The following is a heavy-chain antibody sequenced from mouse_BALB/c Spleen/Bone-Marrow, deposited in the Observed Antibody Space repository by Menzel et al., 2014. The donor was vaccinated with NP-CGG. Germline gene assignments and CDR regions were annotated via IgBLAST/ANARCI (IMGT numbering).Heavy chain of an antibody. CDR1: GFTFSDYY. CDR2: ISDGGSYT. Sequence: EVQLVESGGGLVKPGGSLKLSCAASGFTFSDYYMYWVRQTPEKRLEWVATISDGGSYTYYPDSVKGRFTVSRDNAKNNLYLQMSSLKSEDTAMYYCAREYGTSYDYYFDVWGAGPRSPSPQ. D-gene: IGHD1-1*01. V-gene: IGHV5-4*02. CDR3: AREYGTSYDYYFDV. J-gene: IGHJ1*01.